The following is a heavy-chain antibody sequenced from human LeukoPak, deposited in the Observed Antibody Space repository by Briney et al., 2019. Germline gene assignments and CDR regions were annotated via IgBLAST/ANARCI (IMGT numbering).Heavy chain of an antibody. V-gene: IGHV3-30*04. CDR1: GFTFSSYA. D-gene: IGHD5-18*01. CDR3: ARGFISRGYSYANDAFDI. CDR2: ISYDGSNK. J-gene: IGHJ3*02. Sequence: GRSLRLSCAASGFTFSSYAMHWVRQAPGKGLEWVAVISYDGSNKYYADSVKGRFTISRDNSKNTLYLQMNSLRAEDTAAYYCARGFISRGYSYANDAFDIWGQGTMVTVSS.